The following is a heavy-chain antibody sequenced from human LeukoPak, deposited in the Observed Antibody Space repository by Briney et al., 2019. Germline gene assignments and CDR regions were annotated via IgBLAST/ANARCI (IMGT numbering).Heavy chain of an antibody. CDR2: IIPIFGRA. J-gene: IGHJ4*02. V-gene: IGHV1-69*06. D-gene: IGHD5-12*01. CDR3: ARAGGDSGYDWGYMAGRYYFDY. CDR1: GGTFISYA. Sequence: GASVNVSCKASGGTFISYAISWVRQAPGQGLEWMGGIIPIFGRANYAQKFQGRVTITADKSTSTDYMELSSLRSEDTAVYYCARAGGDSGYDWGYMAGRYYFDYWGQGTLVTVSS.